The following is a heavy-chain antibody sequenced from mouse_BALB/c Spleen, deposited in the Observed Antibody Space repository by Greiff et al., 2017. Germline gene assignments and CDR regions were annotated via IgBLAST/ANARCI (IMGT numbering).Heavy chain of an antibody. V-gene: IGHV10S3*01. CDR2: IRSKSNNYAT. CDR1: GFTFNTNA. J-gene: IGHJ3*01. Sequence: GGGLVQPKGSLKLSCAASGFTFNTNAMNWVRQAPGKGLEWVARIRSKSNNYATYYADSVKDRFTISRDDSQSMLYLQMNNLKTEDTAMYYCVRDGVTGIAYWGQGTLVTVSA. CDR3: VRDGVTGIAY. D-gene: IGHD4-1*01.